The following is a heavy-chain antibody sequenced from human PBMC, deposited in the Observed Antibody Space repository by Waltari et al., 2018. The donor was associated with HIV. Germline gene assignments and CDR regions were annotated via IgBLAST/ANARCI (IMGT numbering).Heavy chain of an antibody. CDR3: AKTPTDSSSWNHHDAFDI. CDR1: GYTLTAVS. V-gene: IGHV1-24*01. J-gene: IGHJ3*02. Sequence: QVQLVQSGAEVKKPGASGKGSCKVSGYTLTAVSIPWVRQAPGKGLEWMGGFDPEDGETIYAQKFQGRVTMTEDTSTDTAYMKLSSLRSEDTAVYYCAKTPTDSSSWNHHDAFDIWGQGTMVTVSS. CDR2: FDPEDGET. D-gene: IGHD6-13*01.